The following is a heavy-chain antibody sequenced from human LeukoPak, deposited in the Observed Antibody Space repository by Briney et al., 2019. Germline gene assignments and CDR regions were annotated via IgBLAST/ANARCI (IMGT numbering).Heavy chain of an antibody. V-gene: IGHV4-59*08. Sequence: SETLSLTCTVSGGSINSYYWNWIRQPPGKGLEWIGYIYYSGSTNYNPSLKSRVTISVDTSKNQFSLKLSSVTAADTAVYYCATSYDILTGYSDYWGQGTLVTVSS. J-gene: IGHJ4*02. CDR1: GGSINSYY. D-gene: IGHD3-9*01. CDR2: IYYSGST. CDR3: ATSYDILTGYSDY.